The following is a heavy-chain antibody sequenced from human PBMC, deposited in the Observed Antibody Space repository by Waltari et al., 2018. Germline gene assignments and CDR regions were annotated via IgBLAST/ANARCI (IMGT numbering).Heavy chain of an antibody. CDR1: GYNFIHYD. V-gene: IGHV1-8*01. CDR2: MNPNSVNT. CDR3: ARGAAPGKGAHWFDP. J-gene: IGHJ5*02. Sequence: QVQLVQSAHEVRKPGASPKVTSKTSGYNFIHYDFNWVRQGTGQGLEWMGWMNPNSVNTGYAQSFQDRLIMATDTSINTSYMELRGLTSDDTAVYYCARGAAPGKGAHWFDPWGQGTLVIVSS. D-gene: IGHD6-25*01.